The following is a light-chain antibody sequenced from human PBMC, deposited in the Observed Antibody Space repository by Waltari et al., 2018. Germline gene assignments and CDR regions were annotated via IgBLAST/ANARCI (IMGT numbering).Light chain of an antibody. V-gene: IGLV4-69*01. CDR3: QTWGTGIWV. Sequence: QLVVTQSPSASASLGASVTLTCTLSSGHSSYAIAWHQQQPEKGPRYLMKISSDGSHIKGDGIPDRFSGSSSGAERYLTISSLQSEDEADYYCQTWGTGIWVFGGGTKLTVL. CDR1: SGHSSYA. J-gene: IGLJ3*02. CDR2: ISSDGSH.